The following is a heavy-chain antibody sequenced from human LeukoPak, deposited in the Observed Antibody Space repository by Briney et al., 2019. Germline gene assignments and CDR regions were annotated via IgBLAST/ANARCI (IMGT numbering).Heavy chain of an antibody. CDR2: TYYRSKWYN. D-gene: IGHD2-2*01. V-gene: IGHV6-1*01. Sequence: SQTLSLTCAISGDTVSSNSAAWNWIRQSPSRGLEWLGRTYYRSKWYNDYAVSVKSRITINPDTSKNQFSLQLNSVTPEDTAVYYCARGAPGYCSSTSCYPFDYWGQGTLVTVSS. CDR3: ARGAPGYCSSTSCYPFDY. CDR1: GDTVSSNSAA. J-gene: IGHJ4*02.